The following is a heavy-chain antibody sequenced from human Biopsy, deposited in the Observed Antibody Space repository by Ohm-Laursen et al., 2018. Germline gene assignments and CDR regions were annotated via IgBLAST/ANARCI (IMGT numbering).Heavy chain of an antibody. Sequence: GSLRLSCSASGFTFSGFSMNRVRQAPGKGLEWVSSISASGNHIYYTDSVEGRFTVSRDNGKNSVYLQMNSLRVEDTAVYYCARDGEAKYCKHGVCPSDFWGQGTLVTVSS. CDR3: ARDGEAKYCKHGVCPSDF. CDR2: ISASGNHI. J-gene: IGHJ4*02. V-gene: IGHV3-21*01. D-gene: IGHD2-8*01. CDR1: GFTFSGFS.